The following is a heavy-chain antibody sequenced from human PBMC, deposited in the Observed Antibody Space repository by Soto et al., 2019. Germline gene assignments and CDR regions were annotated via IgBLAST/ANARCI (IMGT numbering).Heavy chain of an antibody. CDR2: IIPILGIA. J-gene: IGHJ6*02. V-gene: IGHV1-69*02. CDR1: GGTFSSYT. D-gene: IGHD3-10*01. Sequence: QVQLVQSGAEVKKPGSSVKVSCKASGGTFSSYTISWVRQAPGQGLEWMGRIIPILGIANYAQKFQGRVTIPADQYTSTAYMELSSLRSEDTAVYYCASLMSSGYYYGMDVWGHGTTFTVSS. CDR3: ASLMSSGYYYGMDV.